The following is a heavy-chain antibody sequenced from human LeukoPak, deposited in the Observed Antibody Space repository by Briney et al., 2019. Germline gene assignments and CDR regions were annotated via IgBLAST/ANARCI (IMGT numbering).Heavy chain of an antibody. D-gene: IGHD6-19*01. V-gene: IGHV3-43D*03. CDR2: ITWDGGST. J-gene: IGHJ5*02. CDR1: GFTFGEYG. Sequence: GGSLRLSCVGSGFTFGEYGMHWVRQVPGQGLEWVSHITWDGGSTYYAGSVKGRFTISRDNSKNSLYLQMNSLGAEDTALYYCAKDIHIGHGSGWPESWGQGTLVTVSS. CDR3: AKDIHIGHGSGWPES.